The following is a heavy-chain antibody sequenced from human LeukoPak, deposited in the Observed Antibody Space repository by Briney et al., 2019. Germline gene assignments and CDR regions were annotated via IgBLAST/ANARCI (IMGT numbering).Heavy chain of an antibody. CDR1: GFMFSDEY. J-gene: IGHJ4*02. CDR3: ARDSGSYYDY. V-gene: IGHV3-11*04. CDR2: ISNSGDFI. D-gene: IGHD1-26*01. Sequence: PGGSLRLFCAASGFMFSDEYMSWIRQAPGKGLEWVSYISNSGDFIAYADSVKGRFTISRDNAKNSLYLQMNSLRAEDTAVYYCARDSGSYYDYWGQGTLVTVSS.